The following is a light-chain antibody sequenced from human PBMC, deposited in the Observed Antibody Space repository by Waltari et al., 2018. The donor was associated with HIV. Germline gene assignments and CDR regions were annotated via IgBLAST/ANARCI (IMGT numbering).Light chain of an antibody. CDR1: TSDIGIFDS. CDR2: GVY. CDR3: CSYTAIHTLI. J-gene: IGLJ2*01. V-gene: IGLV2-14*01. Sequence: QSALTQPASVSGSPGQSITISCAGTTSDIGIFDSVSWYQQHPGRAPQLMIFGVYRRPSGVSSRFSGSKSCNTASLTISGLQAEDEANYYCCSYTAIHTLIFGGGTKLTVL.